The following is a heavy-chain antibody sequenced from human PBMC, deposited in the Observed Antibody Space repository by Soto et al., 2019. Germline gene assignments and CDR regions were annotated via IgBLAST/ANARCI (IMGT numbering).Heavy chain of an antibody. CDR3: ARQTGGFGYYFDY. V-gene: IGHV4-39*01. CDR2: IYHSGST. CDR1: GGSIRSSSYY. J-gene: IGHJ4*02. Sequence: QLQLQESGPGLVKPSETLSLTCTVSGGSIRSSSYYWGWIRQPPGKELEWIGAIYHSGSTYYHPSLKSRVTISVDTSKNQFSLRLTSLTAADPAVYFCARQTGGFGYYFDYWGQGTLVTVSS. D-gene: IGHD3-16*01.